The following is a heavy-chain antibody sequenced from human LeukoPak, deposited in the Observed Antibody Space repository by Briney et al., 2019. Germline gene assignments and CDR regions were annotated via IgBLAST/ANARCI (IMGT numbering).Heavy chain of an antibody. Sequence: ASVKVSCKASGYTFTSYGISWVRQAPGQGLEWMGWISAYNGNTNYAQKLQGRVTMTTDTSTSTAYMELRSLRSDDTAVYYCASSELLLRGYYYYYGMDVWGQGTTVTVSS. J-gene: IGHJ6*02. D-gene: IGHD1-26*01. CDR3: ASSELLLRGYYYYYGMDV. V-gene: IGHV1-18*01. CDR2: ISAYNGNT. CDR1: GYTFTSYG.